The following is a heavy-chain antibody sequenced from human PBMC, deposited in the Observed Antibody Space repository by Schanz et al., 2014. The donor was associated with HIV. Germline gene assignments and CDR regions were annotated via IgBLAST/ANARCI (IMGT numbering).Heavy chain of an antibody. CDR1: GFNFNNYA. Sequence: EVQLLESGGGLEQPGGSLRLSCAASGFNFNNYAMTWVRQAPGKGLEWVSSISESGGRTYYADSVNGRFTISRDNSKNTLYLQMNILRAEDTSVYYCARGFQGFDYWGQGTLVTVSS. D-gene: IGHD3-10*01. J-gene: IGHJ4*02. V-gene: IGHV3-23*01. CDR2: ISESGGRT. CDR3: ARGFQGFDY.